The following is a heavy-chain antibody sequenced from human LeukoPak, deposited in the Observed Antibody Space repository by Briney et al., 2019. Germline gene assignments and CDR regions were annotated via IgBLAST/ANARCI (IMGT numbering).Heavy chain of an antibody. CDR1: GYSISSSNW. Sequence: SETLSLTCAVSGYSISSSNWWGWIRQPPGKGLEWIGYIYYSGSTYYNPSLKSRVTMSVDTSKNQFSLKLSSVTAVDTAVYYCARSISGVDKWYFDLWGRGTLVTVSS. J-gene: IGHJ2*01. V-gene: IGHV4-28*01. D-gene: IGHD3-3*01. CDR2: IYYSGST. CDR3: ARSISGVDKWYFDL.